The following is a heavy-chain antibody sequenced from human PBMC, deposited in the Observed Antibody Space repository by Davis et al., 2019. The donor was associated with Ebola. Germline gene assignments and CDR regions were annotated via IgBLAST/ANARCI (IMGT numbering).Heavy chain of an antibody. CDR3: ARGSRGVPAALHFLDV. V-gene: IGHV4-59*01. CDR2: MYSSGTT. CDR1: AGSISDYF. Sequence: PSETLSLTCTVSAGSISDYFWTWLRQPPGKGLEWIGYMYSSGTTSFNPSLKSRVTISLHTSKNQFSLRLSSVTAADTAVYYCARGSRGVPAALHFLDVWGRGTTVTVSS. D-gene: IGHD2-2*01. J-gene: IGHJ6*04.